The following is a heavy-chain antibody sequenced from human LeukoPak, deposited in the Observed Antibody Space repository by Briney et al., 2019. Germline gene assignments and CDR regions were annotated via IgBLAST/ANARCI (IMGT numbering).Heavy chain of an antibody. CDR1: GYSISSGYY. J-gene: IGHJ5*02. CDR3: ARDHRSFASVRRAGHWFDP. CDR2: IYHSGST. V-gene: IGHV4-38-2*02. D-gene: IGHD6-19*01. Sequence: SETLSLTCAVPGYSISSGYYWGWIRQPPGKGLEWIGSIYHSGSTYYNPSLKSRVTISVDTSKNQFSLKLTSVAAADTAVYYCARDHRSFASVRRAGHWFDPWGQGTLVTVSS.